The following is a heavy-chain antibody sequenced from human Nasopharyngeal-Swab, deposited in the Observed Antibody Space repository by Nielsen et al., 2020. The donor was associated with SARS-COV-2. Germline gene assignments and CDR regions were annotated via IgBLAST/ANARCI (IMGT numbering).Heavy chain of an antibody. Sequence: GESLKISCAASGSTFSNYAMSWVRQAPGKGLEWVSAISGSGGSTYYADSVKGRFTISRDNSKNTLYLQMNSLRAEDTAVYYCAKDSGAAVADYFDYWGQGTLVTVSS. CDR2: ISGSGGST. D-gene: IGHD6-19*01. CDR3: AKDSGAAVADYFDY. J-gene: IGHJ4*02. CDR1: GSTFSNYA. V-gene: IGHV3-23*01.